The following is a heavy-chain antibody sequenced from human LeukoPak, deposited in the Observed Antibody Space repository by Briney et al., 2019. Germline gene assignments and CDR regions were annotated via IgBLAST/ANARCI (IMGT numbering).Heavy chain of an antibody. D-gene: IGHD3-9*01. Sequence: ASVKVSCKASGYTFTSYGISWVRQAPGQGLEWMGWISAYNGNTNYAQKLQGRVTMTTDTSTSTAYMELRSLRSDDTAVYYCARVIVDILTGYYPYDAFDIWGQGTMVTVSS. J-gene: IGHJ3*02. CDR2: ISAYNGNT. CDR1: GYTFTSYG. CDR3: ARVIVDILTGYYPYDAFDI. V-gene: IGHV1-18*04.